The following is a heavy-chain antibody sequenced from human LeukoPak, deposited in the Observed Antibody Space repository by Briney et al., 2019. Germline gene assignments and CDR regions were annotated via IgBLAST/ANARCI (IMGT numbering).Heavy chain of an antibody. CDR3: ARDEYSGSYSYGMDV. CDR1: GYTFTNYS. CDR2: ISVYNGNT. V-gene: IGHV1-18*01. Sequence: ASVKVSCKASGYTFTNYSISWVRQAPGQGLEWMGWISVYNGNTKYAQKLQDRVTMTTGIYTTTAYMELRSLRSDDTAVYYCARDEYSGSYSYGMDVWGQGTTVTVSS. J-gene: IGHJ6*02. D-gene: IGHD1-26*01.